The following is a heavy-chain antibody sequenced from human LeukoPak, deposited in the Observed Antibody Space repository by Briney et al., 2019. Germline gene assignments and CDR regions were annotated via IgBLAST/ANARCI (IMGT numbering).Heavy chain of an antibody. CDR2: ISSGSSAI. CDR1: GVTFTTYS. V-gene: IGHV3-21*01. CDR3: ARGHTAVTRHFDF. D-gene: IGHD4-17*01. Sequence: TGGSLRLSCEASGVTFTTYSMTWVRQAPGKGLGWGSIISSGSSAIFSADALKGRFTISSDDAKNLLYLAMNSLRAEDTAVYYCARGHTAVTRHFDFWGQGTLVTVSS. J-gene: IGHJ4*02.